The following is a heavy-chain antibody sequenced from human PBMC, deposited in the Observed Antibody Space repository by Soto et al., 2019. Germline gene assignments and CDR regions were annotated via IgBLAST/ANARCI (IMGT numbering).Heavy chain of an antibody. D-gene: IGHD1-20*01. Sequence: EVQLVESGGDLVKPGGSLRLSCVASGFTFDDYAMHWVRRAPGKGLEWVAHISWNSGNIGYAASVKGRFTISRDNAKNSLYLQITSLRPEDTALYYCTTYKVFLPPHSSFDLWGRCTLVTVSS. CDR1: GFTFDDYA. CDR3: TTYKVFLPPHSSFDL. J-gene: IGHJ2*01. V-gene: IGHV3-9*01. CDR2: ISWNSGNI.